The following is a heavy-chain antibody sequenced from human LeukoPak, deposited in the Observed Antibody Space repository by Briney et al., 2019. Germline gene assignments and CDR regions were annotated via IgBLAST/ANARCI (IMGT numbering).Heavy chain of an antibody. CDR3: ARGVAARHYYYYYMDV. CDR2: INHSGST. V-gene: IGHV4-34*01. J-gene: IGHJ6*03. CDR1: GYSITSGYY. D-gene: IGHD6-6*01. Sequence: SETLSLTCSVSGYSITSGYYWSWLRQPPGKGLEWIGEINHSGSTNYNPSLKSRVTISVDTSKNQFSLKLSSVTAADTAVYYCARGVAARHYYYYYMDVWGKGTTVTVSS.